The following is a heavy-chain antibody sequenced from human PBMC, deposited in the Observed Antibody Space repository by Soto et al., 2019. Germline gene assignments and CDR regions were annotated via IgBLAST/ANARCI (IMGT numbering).Heavy chain of an antibody. J-gene: IGHJ6*02. CDR3: ARGRAMTSRGSVYYGMDV. Sequence: ESGGGLVQPGGSLRLSCAASGFTFRTYSMCWVRQAPGKGLEWVANIRQDGGQTNYVDSVRGRFTISRDSAENSLYLHMNSLRAEDTAVYYCARGRAMTSRGSVYYGMDVWGQGTTVTVSS. CDR2: IRQDGGQT. CDR1: GFTFRTYS. V-gene: IGHV3-7*05. D-gene: IGHD2-21*02.